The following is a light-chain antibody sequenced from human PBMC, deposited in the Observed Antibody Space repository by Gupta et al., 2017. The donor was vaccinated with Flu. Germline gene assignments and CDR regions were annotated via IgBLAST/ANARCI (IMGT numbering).Light chain of an antibody. CDR1: RSNVGGNY. V-gene: IGLV1-47*01. CDR2: RND. CDR3: AAWDASRNTVV. Sequence: KGTISCAGSRSNVGGNYVFWYQHLPETAPKLLIYRNDERSSVVPDRFSGSKYATSAAVTVSGLQAEEEADYFCAAWDASRNTVVFGGGTKLTVL. J-gene: IGLJ2*01.